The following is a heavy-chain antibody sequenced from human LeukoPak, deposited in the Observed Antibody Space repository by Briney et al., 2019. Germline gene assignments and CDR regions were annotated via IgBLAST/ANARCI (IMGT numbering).Heavy chain of an antibody. CDR3: AKKKPGNGDRFDY. Sequence: GGSLRLSCAASGFTVSSNYMSWVRQAPGKGLEWVSVIYSGGSTYYADSVKGRFTISRDNSKNTLYVQMTNLRAEDTALYYCAKKKPGNGDRFDYWGQGTLVTVSS. CDR2: IYSGGST. D-gene: IGHD2-8*01. V-gene: IGHV3-53*01. CDR1: GFTVSSNY. J-gene: IGHJ4*02.